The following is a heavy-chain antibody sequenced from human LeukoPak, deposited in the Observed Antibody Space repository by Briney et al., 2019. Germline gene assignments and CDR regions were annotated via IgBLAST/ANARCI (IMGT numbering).Heavy chain of an antibody. V-gene: IGHV3-23*01. CDR3: AKRAYYGSGSRSHYFDY. CDR1: GFTFSSYA. Sequence: GGSLRLSCAASGFTFSSYAMSWVRQAPGKGLEWVSAISGSGGSTYYADSVKGRFAISRDNSKNTLYLQMNSLRAEDTAVYYCAKRAYYGSGSRSHYFDYWGQGTLVTVSS. D-gene: IGHD3-10*01. J-gene: IGHJ4*02. CDR2: ISGSGGST.